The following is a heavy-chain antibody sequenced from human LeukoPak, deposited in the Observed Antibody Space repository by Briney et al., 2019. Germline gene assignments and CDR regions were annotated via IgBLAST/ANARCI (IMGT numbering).Heavy chain of an antibody. J-gene: IGHJ5*02. CDR3: ARQDGMAANWLDP. CDR2: ISGSSSYI. CDR1: GFTFSSYS. V-gene: IGHV3-21*04. D-gene: IGHD1-14*01. Sequence: GGSLRLSCAASGFTFSSYSMNWVRQAPGKGLEWVSSISGSSSYIYYADSVKGRFTISRDNAKNSLYLQMNSLKASDTAMYYCARQDGMAANWLDPWGQGTLVTVSS.